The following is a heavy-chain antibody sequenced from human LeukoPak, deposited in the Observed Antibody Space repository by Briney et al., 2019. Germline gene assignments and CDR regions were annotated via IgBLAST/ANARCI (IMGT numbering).Heavy chain of an antibody. CDR3: ARGVGYYDSSGTIDY. V-gene: IGHV3-30*04. D-gene: IGHD3-22*01. CDR2: ISYDGSNK. CDR1: GFTFSSYA. J-gene: IGHJ4*02. Sequence: GGSLRLSCAASGFTFSSYAMHWVRQAPGKGLEWVAVISYDGSNKYYADSVKGRFTISRDNSKNTLYLQMNSLRAEDTAVYYCARGVGYYDSSGTIDYWGRGTLVTVSS.